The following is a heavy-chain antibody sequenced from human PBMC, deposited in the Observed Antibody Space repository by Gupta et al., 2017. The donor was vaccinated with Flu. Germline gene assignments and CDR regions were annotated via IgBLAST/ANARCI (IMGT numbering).Heavy chain of an antibody. CDR3: ARKADCGGDCYRSYFYGRDG. J-gene: IGHJ6*02. Sequence: EAQLLESGGGSIAPAASLRLSCPASRLSFTTSAMTWVRQATGKGLECVSSISGSTGVTYYAKAVKGRFTISRDNSKKMLYLQMNSRRVEVTAVYYWARKADCGGDCYRSYFYGRDGGGRGTTVSVS. D-gene: IGHD2-21*02. CDR2: ISGSTGVT. V-gene: IGHV3-23*01. CDR1: RLSFTTSA.